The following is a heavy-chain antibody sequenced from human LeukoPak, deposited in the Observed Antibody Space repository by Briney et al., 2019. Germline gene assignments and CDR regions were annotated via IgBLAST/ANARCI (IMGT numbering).Heavy chain of an antibody. CDR1: GFTFSNAW. J-gene: IGHJ4*02. CDR3: TTQGPYCSSTSCYSIDY. CDR2: IKSKTDGGTT. V-gene: IGHV3-15*01. D-gene: IGHD2-2*01. Sequence: GGSLRLSSAASGFTFSNAWMSWVRQAPGKGLEWVGRIKSKTDGGTTDYAAPVKGRFTISRDDSKNTLYLQMSSLKTEDTAVYYCTTQGPYCSSTSCYSIDYWGQGTLVTVSS.